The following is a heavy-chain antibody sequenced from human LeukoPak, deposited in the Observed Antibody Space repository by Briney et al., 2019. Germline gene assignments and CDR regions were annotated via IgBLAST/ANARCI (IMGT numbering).Heavy chain of an antibody. V-gene: IGHV3-23*01. CDR1: GFTFSSYP. J-gene: IGHJ4*02. Sequence: AGESLRLSCAAPGFTFSSYPMSWVRQAPGKGLEWVSAISGSGGSTYYADSVKGRFTISRDNSKNTLYLQMKSLRAEDTAVYYCAKAYSQGYVGVVDYWGQGTLVTVSS. D-gene: IGHD5-12*01. CDR3: AKAYSQGYVGVVDY. CDR2: ISGSGGST.